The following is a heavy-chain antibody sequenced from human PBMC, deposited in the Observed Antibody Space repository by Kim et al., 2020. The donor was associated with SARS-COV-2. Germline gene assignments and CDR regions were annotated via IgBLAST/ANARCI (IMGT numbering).Heavy chain of an antibody. V-gene: IGHV7-4-1*02. D-gene: IGHD2-2*01. CDR3: ARQVSFSRDIVVVPAASNWFDP. CDR1: GYTFTSYA. J-gene: IGHJ5*02. Sequence: ASVKVSCKASGYTFTSYAMNWVRQAPGQGLEWMGWINTNTGNPTYAQGFTGRFVFSLDTSVSTAYLQISSLKAEDTAVYYCARQVSFSRDIVVVPAASNWFDPWGQGTLVTVSS. CDR2: INTNTGNP.